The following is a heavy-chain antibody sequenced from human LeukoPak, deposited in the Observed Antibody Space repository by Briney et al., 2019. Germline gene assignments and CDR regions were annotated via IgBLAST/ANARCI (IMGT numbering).Heavy chain of an antibody. CDR2: IYNSGRT. J-gene: IGHJ4*02. D-gene: IGHD2-15*01. Sequence: SETLSLTCTVSGGSTISSSHYWGWIRQPPGKGLEWIGSIYNSGRTYYNPSLKSRVTISVDTSKNQFSLKLSSVTAADTAVYYCARGQCPRIVVVVAATFFDYWGQGTLVTVSS. CDR3: ARGQCPRIVVVVAATFFDY. CDR1: GGSTISSSHY. V-gene: IGHV4-39*01.